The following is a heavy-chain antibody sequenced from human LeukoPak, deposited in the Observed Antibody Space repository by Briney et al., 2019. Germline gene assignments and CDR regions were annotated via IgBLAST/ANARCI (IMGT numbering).Heavy chain of an antibody. CDR2: INEDGSTI. V-gene: IGHV3-7*01. J-gene: IGHJ4*02. CDR1: GFTFNSYW. CDR3: ARDYYLDY. Sequence: GGSLRLSCEASGFTFNSYWMSWVRQAPGKGLEWVADINEDGSTIYYVNSVKGRFTISRDNAKNSLFLQMNSLRAEDTAVYYCARDYYLDYWGQGTLVTVSS.